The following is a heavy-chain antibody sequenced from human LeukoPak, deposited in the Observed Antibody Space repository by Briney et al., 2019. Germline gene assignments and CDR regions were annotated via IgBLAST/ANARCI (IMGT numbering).Heavy chain of an antibody. Sequence: ASVKVSCKASGYTFTSHYMHWVRQAPGRGLEGMGVINPSGGNTNYAQNFQGRVTMTMDTSTSTVYMELSSLNSEDTAVYFCARGERWDDAFDIWGQGTMVTVSS. CDR3: ARGERWDDAFDI. D-gene: IGHD4-23*01. J-gene: IGHJ3*02. CDR1: GYTFTSHY. CDR2: INPSGGNT. V-gene: IGHV1-46*01.